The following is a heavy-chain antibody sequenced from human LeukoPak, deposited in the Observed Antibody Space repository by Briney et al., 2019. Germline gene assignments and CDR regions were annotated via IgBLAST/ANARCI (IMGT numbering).Heavy chain of an antibody. CDR1: GGSFNSRS. CDR3: ARSPLAHSGTYSGE. J-gene: IGHJ4*02. D-gene: IGHD1-26*01. CDR2: IIPILVTP. V-gene: IGHV1-69*16. Sequence: SVKISCKASGGSFNSRSITWVRQAHGQGLESMGGIIPILVTPNYAQKFQGRVTITTDESTTTAYMELTSLRSEDTAVYYCARSPLAHSGTYSGEWGQGTLVTVSS.